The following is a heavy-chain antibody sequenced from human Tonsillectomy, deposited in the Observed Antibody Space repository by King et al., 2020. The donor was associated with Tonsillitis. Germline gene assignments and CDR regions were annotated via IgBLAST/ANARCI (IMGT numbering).Heavy chain of an antibody. V-gene: IGHV3-21*01. Sequence: VQLVESGGGLVKPGGSLRLSCTASGFSFSTYSMNWVRQAPGKGLEWVSSISGSSRYIYYADSLKGRFTISRDNAKNSLYLQMNTLRAEDTAVYFCARDLYSGYAGIDYWGQGTLVTVSS. CDR1: GFSFSTYS. CDR3: ARDLYSGYAGIDY. J-gene: IGHJ4*02. CDR2: ISGSSRYI. D-gene: IGHD5-12*01.